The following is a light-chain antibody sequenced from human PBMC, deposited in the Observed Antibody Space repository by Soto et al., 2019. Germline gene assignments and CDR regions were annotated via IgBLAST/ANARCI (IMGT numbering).Light chain of an antibody. Sequence: IMLTQSPATLSLPPGERATLSCRASQSVSSYLAWYQQKPGQAPRLLIYDASNRATGIPARFSGSGSGTDFTLTISGLEPEDFAVYYCQQRSNWPPLTFGGVSKVDIK. CDR3: QQRSNWPPLT. V-gene: IGKV3-11*01. CDR2: DAS. CDR1: QSVSSY. J-gene: IGKJ4*01.